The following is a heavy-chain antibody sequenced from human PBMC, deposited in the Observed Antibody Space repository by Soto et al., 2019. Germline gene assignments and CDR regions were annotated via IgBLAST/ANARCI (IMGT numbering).Heavy chain of an antibody. CDR2: ISHDGFSQ. CDR1: GFTLSNTG. D-gene: IGHD6-13*01. CDR3: AKDWGSSGWFNWFDS. V-gene: IGHV3-30*18. Sequence: QVQLVESGGGVVQPGTSLRLSCVVSGFTLSNTGVHWVRQAPGKGLEWVAMISHDGFSQHYVDSVRGRFTISRDNSKNTLYLQMDSLRPEDTSVDSCAKDWGSSGWFNWFDSWGQGTLVTVSS. J-gene: IGHJ5*01.